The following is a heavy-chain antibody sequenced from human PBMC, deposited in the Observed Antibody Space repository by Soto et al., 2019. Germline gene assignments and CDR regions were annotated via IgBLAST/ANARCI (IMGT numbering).Heavy chain of an antibody. V-gene: IGHV1-3*01. D-gene: IGHD3-10*01. CDR3: ARDGPLITMVRGLNYYYYYGMDV. CDR1: GNTVPNYA. CDR2: INGGNGNT. J-gene: IGHJ6*02. Sequence: ASVKVSCKASGNTVPNYAIHWVRQAPGQRLEWMGWINGGNGNTYYSEHFQGRVTFTRDTSAGTVYMQLSSLRSEDTAVYYCARDGPLITMVRGLNYYYYYGMDVWGQGTTVTVSS.